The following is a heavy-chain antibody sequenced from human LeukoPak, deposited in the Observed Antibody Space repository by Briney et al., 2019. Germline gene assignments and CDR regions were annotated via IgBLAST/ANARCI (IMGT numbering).Heavy chain of an antibody. V-gene: IGHV4-39*01. J-gene: IGHJ5*02. CDR3: ARLRGATVAHNWFDP. D-gene: IGHD6-19*01. CDR1: GDSISSTSGF. CDR2: IHYAGTI. Sequence: SETLSLTCTVTGDSISSTSGFWGWIRQPPGKGMEWIGTIHYAGTIYYNPSFKSRLTISVDTSKNQFSLKLSSVTAADTAVYYCARLRGATVAHNWFDPWGQGTLVTVSS.